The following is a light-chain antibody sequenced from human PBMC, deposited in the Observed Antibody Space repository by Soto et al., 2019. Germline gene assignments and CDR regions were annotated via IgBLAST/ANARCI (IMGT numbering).Light chain of an antibody. CDR1: QSVSSSY. V-gene: IGKV3-20*01. CDR2: DAS. Sequence: IVLTQSPGTLSLSPGERATLSCRASQSVSSSYLAWYQQKPGQAPRLLIYDASTRATGIPDRFSGSRSGTDFTLTISRLEPEDFAVYYCQQFDRSPLYTFGQGTKLEIK. J-gene: IGKJ2*01. CDR3: QQFDRSPLYT.